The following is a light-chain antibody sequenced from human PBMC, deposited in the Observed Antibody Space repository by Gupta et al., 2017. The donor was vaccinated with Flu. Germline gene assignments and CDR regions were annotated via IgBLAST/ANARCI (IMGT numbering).Light chain of an antibody. Sequence: DIQMTQSPSTLPASVGDRVSITCRASQSISGWLAWYQQKPGKAPKLLIYKASSLESGVPSRFSGSGSGTEFTLTISSLQPDDFATYYCQQYNSYSEGTFGQGTKLEIK. CDR3: QQYNSYSEGT. CDR1: QSISGW. J-gene: IGKJ2*02. CDR2: KAS. V-gene: IGKV1-5*03.